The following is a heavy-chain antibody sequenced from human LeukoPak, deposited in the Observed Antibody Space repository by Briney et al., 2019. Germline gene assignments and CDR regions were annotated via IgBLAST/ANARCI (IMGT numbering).Heavy chain of an antibody. Sequence: PSETLSLTCTVSGGSISSSSYYWGWIRQPPGKGLEWIGSIYHSESTYYNPSLKSRVTISLDTSKNQFSLRLSSLTAADTAVYYCARDRLSLGAFDIWGQGTMVTVSS. V-gene: IGHV4-39*07. J-gene: IGHJ3*02. CDR1: GGSISSSSYY. D-gene: IGHD7-27*01. CDR2: IYHSEST. CDR3: ARDRLSLGAFDI.